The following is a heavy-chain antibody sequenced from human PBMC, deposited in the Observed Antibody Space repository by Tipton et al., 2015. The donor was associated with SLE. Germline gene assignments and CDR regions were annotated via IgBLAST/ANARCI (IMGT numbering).Heavy chain of an antibody. D-gene: IGHD6-19*01. CDR1: GFTVSSNY. J-gene: IGHJ6*02. CDR2: IYSGGST. V-gene: IGHV3-53*05. CDR3: ARDRVAVAEARSSGMDV. Sequence: SLRLSCAASGFTVSSNYMSWVRQAPGKGLEWVSVIYSGGSTYYADSVKGRFTISRDNSKNTLYLQMNSLRAEDTAVYYCARDRVAVAEARSSGMDVWGQGTTVTVSS.